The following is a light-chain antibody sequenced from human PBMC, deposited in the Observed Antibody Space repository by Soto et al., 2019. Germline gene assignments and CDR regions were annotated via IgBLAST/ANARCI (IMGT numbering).Light chain of an antibody. CDR3: QQYNSYSRT. CDR1: QSISSW. J-gene: IGKJ1*01. Sequence: DIKMTQSPSTLSASVGDRVTITFRASQSISSWLAWYQQKPGKAPTLLIYDASSLESAVPSRFSGSGSGTEFTLSISSLQPDDFATYYCQQYNSYSRTFGQGTKVDI. CDR2: DAS. V-gene: IGKV1-5*01.